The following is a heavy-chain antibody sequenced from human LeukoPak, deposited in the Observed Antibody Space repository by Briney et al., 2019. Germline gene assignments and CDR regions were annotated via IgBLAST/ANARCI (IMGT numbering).Heavy chain of an antibody. CDR2: ISYDGSNK. CDR3: ASGPLEPCTSCPPIDY. J-gene: IGHJ4*02. D-gene: IGHD2-2*01. V-gene: IGHV3-30-3*01. CDR1: GFTFSSYA. Sequence: GSLRLSCAASGFTFSSYAIHWVRQAPGKGLEWVAVISYDGSNKYYADSVKGRFTISRDNSKNTLYLQMNSLRAEDTAVYYCASGPLEPCTSCPPIDYWGQGTLVTVSA.